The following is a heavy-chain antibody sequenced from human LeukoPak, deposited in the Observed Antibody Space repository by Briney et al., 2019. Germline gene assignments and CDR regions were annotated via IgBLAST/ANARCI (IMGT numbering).Heavy chain of an antibody. J-gene: IGHJ5*02. V-gene: IGHV1-69*04. D-gene: IGHD2-2*01. CDR1: GGTFSSYA. Sequence: GASVKVSCKASGGTFSSYAISWVRQAPGQGLEWMGRIIPILGIANYAQKFQGRVTITADKSTSTAYMELSSLRSEDTAVYYCARVVVVVPAAIPEGFDPWGQGTLVTVSS. CDR3: ARVVVVVPAAIPEGFDP. CDR2: IIPILGIA.